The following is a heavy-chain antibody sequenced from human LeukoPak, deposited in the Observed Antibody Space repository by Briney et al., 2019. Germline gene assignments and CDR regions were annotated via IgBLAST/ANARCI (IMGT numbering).Heavy chain of an antibody. J-gene: IGHJ6*03. CDR3: ARAGEWLRYYYYMDV. Sequence: GASVKVSCKASGYTFTSYDINWVRQAPGQGLEWMGWINPNSGGTNYAQKFQGRVTMTRDTSISTAYMELNRLRSDDTAVYYCARAGEWLRYYYYMDVWGKGTTVTVSS. CDR1: GYTFTSYD. V-gene: IGHV1-2*02. D-gene: IGHD5-12*01. CDR2: INPNSGGT.